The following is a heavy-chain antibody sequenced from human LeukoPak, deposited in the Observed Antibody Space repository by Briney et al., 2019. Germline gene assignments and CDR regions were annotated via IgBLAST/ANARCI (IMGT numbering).Heavy chain of an antibody. CDR2: IYQSGHA. CDR3: ASLRFGDSYFDF. CDR1: NYSVRSDLH. D-gene: IGHD3-10*01. J-gene: IGHJ4*02. V-gene: IGHV4-38-2*02. Sequence: PSETLSLTCKVSNYSVRSDLHWSWIRQSPGRGLEWIASIYQSGHAYYSPSLKSRVLISFDTSKKESSLKINSVTATDTALYYCASLRFGDSYFDFWGQGTQVTVSS.